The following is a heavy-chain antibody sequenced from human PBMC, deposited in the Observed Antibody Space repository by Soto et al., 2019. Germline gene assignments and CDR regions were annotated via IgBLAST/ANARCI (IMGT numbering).Heavy chain of an antibody. V-gene: IGHV1-18*04. J-gene: IGHJ3*02. Sequence: ASVKVSCKASGYTFTSYGISWVRQAPGQGXEWMGWISAYNGNTNYAQKLQGRVTMTTDTSTSTAYMELRSLRSDDTAVYYCAREQRGRGYYDFWSGYYPKNDAFDIWGQGTMVTVSS. D-gene: IGHD3-3*01. CDR1: GYTFTSYG. CDR2: ISAYNGNT. CDR3: AREQRGRGYYDFWSGYYPKNDAFDI.